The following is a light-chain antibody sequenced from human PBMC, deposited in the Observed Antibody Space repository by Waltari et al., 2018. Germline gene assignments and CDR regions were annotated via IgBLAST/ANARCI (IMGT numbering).Light chain of an antibody. CDR3: GTWDSSLGIGV. V-gene: IGLV1-51*01. CDR1: PPNIGNTY. Sequence: QSVLPQAPPVSAAPGQKATITFPGRPPNIGNTYLSWYQQFPGTAPKLLIYEDNRRPSGIPDRFSGSKSGASATLGITGLQTGDEADYYCGTWDSSLGIGVLGGGTRVTVL. CDR2: EDN. J-gene: IGLJ3*02.